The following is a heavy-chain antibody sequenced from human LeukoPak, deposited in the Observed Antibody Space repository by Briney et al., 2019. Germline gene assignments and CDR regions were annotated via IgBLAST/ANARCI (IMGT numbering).Heavy chain of an antibody. V-gene: IGHV3-30*18. CDR1: GFSFSRYA. CDR2: ISYDGSDK. CDR3: AKDLNYGSGSHYYFYGMDV. J-gene: IGHJ6*02. Sequence: GRSLRLSCAASGFSFSRYAMHWVRQAPSKGLEWVAVISYDGSDKYYADSVKGRVTISRDNSGDTLYLEMDSLRPEDMAVYYCAKDLNYGSGSHYYFYGMDVWGQGTTVTVSS. D-gene: IGHD3-10*01.